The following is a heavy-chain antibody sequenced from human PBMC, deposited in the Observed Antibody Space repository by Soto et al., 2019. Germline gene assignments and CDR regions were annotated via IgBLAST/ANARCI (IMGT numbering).Heavy chain of an antibody. V-gene: IGHV4-59*08. Sequence: SETLSLTCPVSGGSISSYYWSWIRQPPGKGLEWIGYIYYSGSTNYNPSLKSRVTISVDTSKNQFSLKLSSVTAADTAVYYCASSDYDFWSGYGYYYYYYMDVWGKGTTVTVSS. J-gene: IGHJ6*03. CDR2: IYYSGST. D-gene: IGHD3-3*01. CDR3: ASSDYDFWSGYGYYYYYYMDV. CDR1: GGSISSYY.